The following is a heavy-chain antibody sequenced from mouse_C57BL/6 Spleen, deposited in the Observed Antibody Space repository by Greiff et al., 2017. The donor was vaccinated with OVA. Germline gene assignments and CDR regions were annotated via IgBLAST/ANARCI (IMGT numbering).Heavy chain of an antibody. Sequence: EVKLQESGGGLVQPKGSLKLSCAASGFSFNTYAMNWVRQAPGKGLEWVARIRSKSNNYATYYADSVKDRFTISRDDSESMLYLQMNNLKTEDTAMYYCVRHGTSTSDYGNYVWYFDVWGTGTTVTVSS. CDR1: GFSFNTYA. D-gene: IGHD2-1*01. CDR2: IRSKSNNYAT. V-gene: IGHV10-1*01. J-gene: IGHJ1*03. CDR3: VRHGTSTSDYGNYVWYFDV.